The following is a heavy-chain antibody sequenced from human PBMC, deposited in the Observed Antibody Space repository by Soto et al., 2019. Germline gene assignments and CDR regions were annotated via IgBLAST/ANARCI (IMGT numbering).Heavy chain of an antibody. CDR3: GRAWSAAGQWLYL. Sequence: GGALRLSCAPTGFNFSTYSMNSVRQDSREGLEAVSYISSSCSMYFAVSVKGGFTISTDNAKNSLYPQMNSLGAEDTAVSYGGRAWSAAGQWLYLWRKGHLVTASS. V-gene: IGHV3-48*01. CDR2: ISSSCSM. CDR1: GFNFSTYS. D-gene: IGHD3-3*01. J-gene: IGHJ4*02.